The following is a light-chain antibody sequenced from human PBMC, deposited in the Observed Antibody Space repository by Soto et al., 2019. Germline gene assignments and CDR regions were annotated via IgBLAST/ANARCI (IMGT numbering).Light chain of an antibody. V-gene: IGLV2-23*01. CDR1: SSDVGSYNL. Sequence: QLVLAQPASVSGSPGQSITLSCTGSSSDVGSYNLVSWYQHRPGKAPKPIIYEDAKRPSGVSDRFSGSKSADTASLTISGLQAEDQADYYCCSYAGGNTYVFGTGTKLTVL. CDR3: CSYAGGNTYV. CDR2: EDA. J-gene: IGLJ1*01.